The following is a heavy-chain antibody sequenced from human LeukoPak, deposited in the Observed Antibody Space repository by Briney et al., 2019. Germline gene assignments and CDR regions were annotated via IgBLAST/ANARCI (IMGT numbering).Heavy chain of an antibody. Sequence: GGSLRLSCAASGFTFSNAWMSWVRQAPGKGLEWVGFIRSKAYGGTTEYAASVKGRFTISRDDSEGIAYLQMNSLRIEDTAVYYCARGPIHLWLHNGMDVWGQGTTVIVFS. CDR2: IRSKAYGGTT. D-gene: IGHD5-18*01. CDR1: GFTFSNAW. J-gene: IGHJ6*02. V-gene: IGHV3-71*01. CDR3: ARGPIHLWLHNGMDV.